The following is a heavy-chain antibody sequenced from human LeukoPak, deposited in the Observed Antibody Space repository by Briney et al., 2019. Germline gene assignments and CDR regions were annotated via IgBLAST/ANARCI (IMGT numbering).Heavy chain of an antibody. J-gene: IGHJ4*02. CDR1: GFSFSSYE. Sequence: GGSLRLSCVASGFSFSSYEVTWIRQAPGKGLEWIAYISSSGTTIYNADSVKGRFTISRDNAKNSLYLQMNNLRAEDTAVYYCARGGEKVTILGATLFDYWGQGTLVTVSS. D-gene: IGHD3-3*01. CDR2: ISSSGTTI. CDR3: ARGGEKVTILGATLFDY. V-gene: IGHV3-48*03.